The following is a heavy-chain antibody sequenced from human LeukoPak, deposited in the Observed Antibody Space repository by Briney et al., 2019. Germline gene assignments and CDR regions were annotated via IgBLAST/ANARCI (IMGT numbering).Heavy chain of an antibody. V-gene: IGHV1-69*05. Sequence: ASLKVSCKASGGTFSSYAISSVRQSPGPGLEWMGGIIPIFATANSAQTFPGRVTITTDESTSTAYVEPSSLRSEDTAAYYCARVLDPYYWFDPWGQGTLVTVSS. J-gene: IGHJ5*02. CDR3: ARVLDPYYWFDP. CDR2: IIPIFATA. D-gene: IGHD3/OR15-3a*01. CDR1: GGTFSSYA.